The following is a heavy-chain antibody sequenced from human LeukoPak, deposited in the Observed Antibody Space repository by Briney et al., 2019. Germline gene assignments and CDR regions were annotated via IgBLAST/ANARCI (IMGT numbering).Heavy chain of an antibody. J-gene: IGHJ6*04. V-gene: IGHV3-48*01. CDR3: AGLGITMIGGV. CDR2: ISSTSSTI. D-gene: IGHD3-10*02. Sequence: GALRLSCAASGFTLSTYSMNWVRQVPGKGLEWVSYISSTSSTIYYADSVKGRFTISRDNAKNSLYLQMNSLRAEDTAVYYCAGLGITMIGGVWGKGTTVTISS. CDR1: GFTLSTYS.